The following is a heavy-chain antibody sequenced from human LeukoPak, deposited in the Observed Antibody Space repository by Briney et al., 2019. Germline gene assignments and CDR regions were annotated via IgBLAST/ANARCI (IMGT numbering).Heavy chain of an antibody. CDR2: TRNKANSYTT. CDR1: GFTFSDHY. CDR3: AREGIEAFDI. Sequence: GGSRRLSCAAYGFTFSDHYMEWVRQAPGEGREWVGLTRNKANSYTTEYAASVKGRFTISRDDSKNSLYLQMNSLKTEDTAVYYCAREGIEAFDIWGQGTMVTVSS. D-gene: IGHD6-13*01. V-gene: IGHV3-72*01. J-gene: IGHJ3*02.